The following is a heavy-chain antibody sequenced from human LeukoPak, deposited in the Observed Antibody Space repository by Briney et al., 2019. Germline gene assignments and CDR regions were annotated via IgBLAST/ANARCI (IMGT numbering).Heavy chain of an antibody. CDR1: GGSISSSSYY. V-gene: IGHV4-39*01. D-gene: IGHD4-17*01. CDR2: IYYSGNT. J-gene: IGHJ5*02. Sequence: SETLSLTCTVSGGSISSSSYYWGWIRQPPGKVLEWIGSIYYSGNTYYNPSLKSRVTISVDTSKNQFSLKLSSVTAADTAVYYCARRSLGDYYNWFDPWGQGTLVTVSS. CDR3: ARRSLGDYYNWFDP.